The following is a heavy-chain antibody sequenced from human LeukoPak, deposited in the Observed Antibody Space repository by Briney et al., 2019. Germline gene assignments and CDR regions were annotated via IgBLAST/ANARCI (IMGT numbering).Heavy chain of an antibody. V-gene: IGHV3-7*03. J-gene: IGHJ6*02. CDR3: ARGGGLDV. Sequence: GGSLRLSCAASGFTFSNFWMSWVRQAPGKGLEWVANIKQDGSEKYYVDSLKGRFTISRDNAKNSLYLQMNSLRAEDTAVYFCARGGGLDVWGQGATVTVSS. D-gene: IGHD3-16*01. CDR1: GFTFSNFW. CDR2: IKQDGSEK.